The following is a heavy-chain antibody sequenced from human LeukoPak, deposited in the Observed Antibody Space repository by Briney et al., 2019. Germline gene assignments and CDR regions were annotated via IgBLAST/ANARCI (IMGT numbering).Heavy chain of an antibody. D-gene: IGHD6-19*01. V-gene: IGHV4-59*01. CDR3: ARGSGWYFY. CDR2: IYYSGTT. CDR1: GGSISSYY. J-gene: IGHJ4*02. Sequence: SETLSLTCSVSGGSISSYYWSWIRQPPGKGLEWIGYIYYSGTTNYNPSLKSRVAISVDTSKNQFSLKLSSVTAADTAVYYCARGSGWYFYWGQGTLVTVSS.